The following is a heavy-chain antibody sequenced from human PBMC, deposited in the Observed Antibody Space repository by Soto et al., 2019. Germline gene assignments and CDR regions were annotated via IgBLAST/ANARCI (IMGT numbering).Heavy chain of an antibody. CDR2: IIPVFGTA. J-gene: IGHJ4*02. V-gene: IGHV1-69*13. CDR3: ARALEEYYYDHNGYYSAH. Sequence: GASVKVSCKASGGTFSTYAITWVRQAPGQGLEWMGGIIPVFGTAHYAQKFQGRVTITADESTSTAYMEVSSLKSEDTAVYYCARALEEYYYDHNGYYSAHWGQGALVTVSS. CDR1: GGTFSTYA. D-gene: IGHD3-22*01.